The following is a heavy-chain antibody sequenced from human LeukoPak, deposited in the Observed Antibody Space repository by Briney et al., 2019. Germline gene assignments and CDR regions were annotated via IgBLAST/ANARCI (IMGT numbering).Heavy chain of an antibody. J-gene: IGHJ5*02. Sequence: SETLSLTCAVSRASISRPCYWGWIRQPPGKGLEWIGSMFHTGSTYYNPSLKSRVTISLDTSKNQFSLKLSSVTAADTAVYFCASQISSRTLWFDPWGQGILVTVSS. V-gene: IGHV4-38-2*01. CDR3: ASQISSRTLWFDP. CDR1: RASISRPCY. D-gene: IGHD2-2*01. CDR2: MFHTGST.